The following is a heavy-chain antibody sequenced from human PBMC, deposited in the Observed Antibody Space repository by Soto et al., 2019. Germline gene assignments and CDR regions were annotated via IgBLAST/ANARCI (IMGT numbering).Heavy chain of an antibody. CDR1: GGSFSGYY. D-gene: IGHD1-20*01. V-gene: IGHV4-34*01. J-gene: IGHJ6*02. CDR2: INHSGST. CDR3: ARLRRYNWKNGMDA. Sequence: KPSETLSLTCAVYGGSFSGYYWSWIRQPPGKGLEWIGEINHSGSTNYNPSLKSRVTISVDTSKNQFSLKLSSVTAADTAVYYCARLRRYNWKNGMDAWGQGTTVTVSS.